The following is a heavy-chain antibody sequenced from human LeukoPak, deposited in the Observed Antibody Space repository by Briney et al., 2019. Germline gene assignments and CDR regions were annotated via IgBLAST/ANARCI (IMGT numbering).Heavy chain of an antibody. J-gene: IGHJ5*02. D-gene: IGHD5-24*01. CDR3: ARETRWRQLPDWFDP. CDR1: GFTFSDYY. V-gene: IGHV3-11*04. CDR2: ISSSGSTI. Sequence: PGGSLRLSCAASGFTFSDYYMSWIRQPPGKGLEWVSYISSSGSTIYYADSVKGRFTISRDNAKNSLYLQMNSLRAEDTTVYYCARETRWRQLPDWFDPWGQGTLVTVSS.